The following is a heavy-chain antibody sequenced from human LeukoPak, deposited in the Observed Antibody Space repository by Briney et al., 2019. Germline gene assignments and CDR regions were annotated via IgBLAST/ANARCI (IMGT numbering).Heavy chain of an antibody. Sequence: ASVKVSCKACGYTFTAYYMHWVRQAPGQGLEWMGVINPSGGSTTCAQKFQGRVTMTRDTSTSTVYMELSGLKSEDTTVYYCARGLSRNVAHFDIWGQGTMVTVSS. V-gene: IGHV1-46*01. CDR1: GYTFTAYY. D-gene: IGHD5-12*01. CDR2: INPSGGST. CDR3: ARGLSRNVAHFDI. J-gene: IGHJ3*02.